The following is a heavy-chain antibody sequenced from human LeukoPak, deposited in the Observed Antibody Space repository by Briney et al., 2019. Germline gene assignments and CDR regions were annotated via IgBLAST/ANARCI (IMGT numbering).Heavy chain of an antibody. CDR2: IYYSGST. J-gene: IGHJ4*02. D-gene: IGHD3-22*01. Sequence: SETLSLTCTVSGGSISSYYWSWIRQPPGKGLEWIGYIYYSGSTKYNPSLKSRVSISVDTSKNQFSLKLSSVTAADTAVYYCARHYDTSGYYPFDYWGQGTLVTVSS. CDR3: ARHYDTSGYYPFDY. CDR1: GGSISSYY. V-gene: IGHV4-59*08.